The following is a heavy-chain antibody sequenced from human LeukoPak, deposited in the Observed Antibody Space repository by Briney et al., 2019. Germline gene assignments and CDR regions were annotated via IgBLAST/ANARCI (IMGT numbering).Heavy chain of an antibody. Sequence: PGGSLRLSCAASGFTFSSFAMAWVRQAPGKGLEWVSAISGSGGTTYYADSVKGRFTISRDNSKNTLYLQMSSLRAEDTAVYYCAKDRRRLYSGYDRTSDYWGQGTLVTVSS. D-gene: IGHD5-12*01. V-gene: IGHV3-23*01. J-gene: IGHJ4*02. CDR1: GFTFSSFA. CDR2: ISGSGGTT. CDR3: AKDRRRLYSGYDRTSDY.